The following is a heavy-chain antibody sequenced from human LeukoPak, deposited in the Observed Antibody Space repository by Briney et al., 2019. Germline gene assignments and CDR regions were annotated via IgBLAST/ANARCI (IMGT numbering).Heavy chain of an antibody. CDR1: GFTFSSYA. V-gene: IGHV3-23*01. Sequence: PGGSLRLSCAASGFTFSSYAMSWVRQAPGKGLEWVSAISGSGGSTYYADSVKGRFTISRDNSENTLYLQMNSLRAEDTAVYYCAKDRIQLRAPLDVWGQGTTVTASS. CDR2: ISGSGGST. D-gene: IGHD5-18*01. CDR3: AKDRIQLRAPLDV. J-gene: IGHJ6*02.